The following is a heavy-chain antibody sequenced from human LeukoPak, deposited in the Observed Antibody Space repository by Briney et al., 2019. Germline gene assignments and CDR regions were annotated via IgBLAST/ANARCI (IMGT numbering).Heavy chain of an antibody. J-gene: IGHJ4*02. CDR3: ARRGGYDYFDY. CDR2: ISAYNGNT. CDR1: GYTFTSYG. V-gene: IGHV1-18*01. Sequence: ASVKVSCKASGYTFTSYGISWVRQAPGQGLEWMGRISAYNGNTNYTQKLQGRVTMTTDTSTSTAYMELSSLRSEDTAVYYCARRGGYDYFDYWGQGTLVTVSS. D-gene: IGHD5-12*01.